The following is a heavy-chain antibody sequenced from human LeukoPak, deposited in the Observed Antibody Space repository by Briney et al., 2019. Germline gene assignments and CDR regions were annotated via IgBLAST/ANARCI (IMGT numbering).Heavy chain of an antibody. Sequence: GRSLRLSCAAPVVTFSSYPVHWVRQAPCKGLEWVAVISYDGSNKYYADSVKGRFTISRDNSKNTLYLQMNSLRAEDTAVYYCARDSRCSSSWYFALIYYYYGMDVWGQGTTVTVSS. V-gene: IGHV3-30-3*01. D-gene: IGHD6-13*01. CDR1: VVTFSSYP. CDR3: ARDSRCSSSWYFALIYYYYGMDV. J-gene: IGHJ6*02. CDR2: ISYDGSNK.